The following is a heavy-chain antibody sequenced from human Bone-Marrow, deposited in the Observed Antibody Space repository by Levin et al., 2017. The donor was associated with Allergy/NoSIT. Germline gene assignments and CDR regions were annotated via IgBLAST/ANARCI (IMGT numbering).Heavy chain of an antibody. D-gene: IGHD6-13*01. V-gene: IGHV3-66*01. CDR1: GFSVSRNY. J-gene: IGHJ4*02. CDR2: IYSGGDT. CDR3: ARNGVGTAAGNP. Sequence: GESLKISCAASGFSVSRNYMSWVRQAPGKGLEWVSLIYSGGDTQYADSVKGRFTISRDNSRNTLYLQMNSLRGDDTAVYYCARNGVGTAAGNPWGQGTLVTVSS.